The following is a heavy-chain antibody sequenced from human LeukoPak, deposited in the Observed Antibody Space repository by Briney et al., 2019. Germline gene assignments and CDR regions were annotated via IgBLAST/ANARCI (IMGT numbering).Heavy chain of an antibody. CDR3: AKVWGYCTNGVCYNGENYFDY. V-gene: IGHV3-23*01. D-gene: IGHD2-8*01. CDR2: IFPSGGEI. J-gene: IGHJ4*02. CDR1: GFTFSTFA. Sequence: PGGSLRLSCAASGFTFSTFAMIWVRQPPGKGLEWVSSIFPSGGEIHYADSVRGRFTISRDNSKSTLSLQMNSLRAEDTAVYYCAKVWGYCTNGVCYNGENYFDYWGQGTLVTVSS.